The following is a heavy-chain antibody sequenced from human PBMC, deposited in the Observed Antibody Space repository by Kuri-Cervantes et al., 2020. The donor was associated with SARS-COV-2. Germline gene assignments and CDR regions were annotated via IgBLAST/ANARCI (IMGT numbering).Heavy chain of an antibody. J-gene: IGHJ6*03. CDR3: ARAYLPQWLVQGYYYYMDV. CDR2: IYTSGST. CDR1: GASISSQY. Sequence: GSLRLSCTVSGASISSQYWSWIRQPPGKGLEYTAYIYTSGSTNYNPSFKSRATISVDTSKNQFSLKLSSVTAADTAVYYCARAYLPQWLVQGYYYYMDVWGKGTTVTVSS. D-gene: IGHD6-19*01. V-gene: IGHV4-4*08.